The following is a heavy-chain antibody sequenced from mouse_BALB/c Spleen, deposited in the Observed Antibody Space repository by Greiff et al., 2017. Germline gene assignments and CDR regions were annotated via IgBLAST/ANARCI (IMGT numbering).Heavy chain of an antibody. Sequence: QVHVKQSGPGLVAPSQSLSITCTVSGFSLTSYGVHWVRQPPGKGLEWLGVIWAGGSTNYNSALMSRLSISKDNSKSQVFLKMNSLQTDDTAMYYCARDDYYGSSPWFAYWGQGTLVTVSA. CDR3: ARDDYYGSSPWFAY. J-gene: IGHJ3*01. CDR1: GFSLTSYG. D-gene: IGHD1-1*01. CDR2: IWAGGST. V-gene: IGHV2-9*02.